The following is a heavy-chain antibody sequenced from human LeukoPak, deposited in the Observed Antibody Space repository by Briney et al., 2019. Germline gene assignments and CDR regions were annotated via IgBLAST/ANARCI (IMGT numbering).Heavy chain of an antibody. Sequence: PSETLSLTCVASGYSISSGYYWGWIRQPPGKGLEWIGSIYHSGSTYYNASLKSRVSLSVDTSKNQFSLKLTSVNAADTAVYYCVRGRPLRCSGDNCSPGYFDYWGQAILVTVSS. D-gene: IGHD2-15*01. CDR2: IYHSGST. J-gene: IGHJ4*02. CDR3: VRGRPLRCSGDNCSPGYFDY. CDR1: GYSISSGYY. V-gene: IGHV4-38-2*01.